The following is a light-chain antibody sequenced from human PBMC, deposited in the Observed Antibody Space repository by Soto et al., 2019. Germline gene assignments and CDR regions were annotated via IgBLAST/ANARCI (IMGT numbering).Light chain of an antibody. J-gene: IGLJ1*01. V-gene: IGLV2-14*01. CDR1: SSDVGGYNF. CDR2: EVS. CDR3: YSYRGYYTRV. Sequence: SALTQPASVSGSPGQSITISCTGTSSDVGGYNFVSWYQQHPGRAPKLLIYEVSRRPSGVSNRFSGSKSGDTASLTISGLQAEDEADYYCYSYRGYYTRVFGTGTKVNRP.